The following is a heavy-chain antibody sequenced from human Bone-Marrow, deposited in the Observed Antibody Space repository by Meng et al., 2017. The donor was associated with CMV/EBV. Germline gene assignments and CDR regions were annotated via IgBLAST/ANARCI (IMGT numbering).Heavy chain of an antibody. J-gene: IGHJ3*02. CDR1: GYIFTNYW. CDR2: IYPGDSDT. V-gene: IGHV5-51*01. D-gene: IGHD1-26*01. CDR3: RLQTRGAQNAFDI. Sequence: KVSCKGSGYIFTNYWIAWVRQMPGKGLEWMGIIYPGDSDTRYSPSFQGHVTISVDKSITTAYLQWSSLKASDTAMYYCRLQTRGAQNAFDIWGQGTMVTVSS.